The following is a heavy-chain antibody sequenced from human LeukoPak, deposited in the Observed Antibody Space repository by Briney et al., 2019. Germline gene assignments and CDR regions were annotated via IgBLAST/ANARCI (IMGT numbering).Heavy chain of an antibody. J-gene: IGHJ4*02. CDR1: GFTISNAW. CDR3: TTGVLTGFPR. V-gene: IGHV3-15*01. D-gene: IGHD3-9*01. CDR2: IKSKSDGGTT. Sequence: GGSLRLSCAPSGFTISNAWISWVRQAPGKGLEWVGRIKSKSDGGTTDYAAPVKGRFTISGDDSKNTLYLQMNSLKTEDTAVYYCTTGVLTGFPRWGQGTLVTVSS.